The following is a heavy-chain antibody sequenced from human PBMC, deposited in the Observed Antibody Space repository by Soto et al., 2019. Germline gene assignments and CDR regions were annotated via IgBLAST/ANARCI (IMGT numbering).Heavy chain of an antibody. CDR1: GFTFSSYS. V-gene: IGHV3-48*01. CDR2: ISSSSSTI. CDR3: ARPSFYDFWSGPHDQNWFDP. D-gene: IGHD3-3*01. J-gene: IGHJ5*02. Sequence: GGSLRLSCAASGFTFSSYSMNWVRQAPGKGLEWVSYISSSSSTIYYADSVKGRFTISRDNAKNSLYLQMNSLRAEDTAVYYCARPSFYDFWSGPHDQNWFDPWGQGTLVTVSS.